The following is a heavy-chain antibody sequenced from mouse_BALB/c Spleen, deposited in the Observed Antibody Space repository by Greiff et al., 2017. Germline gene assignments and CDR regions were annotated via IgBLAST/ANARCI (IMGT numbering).Heavy chain of an antibody. D-gene: IGHD1-1*01. CDR1: GFTFSSYA. Sequence: EVKVVESGGGLVKPGGSLKLSCAASGFTFSSYAMSWVRQSPEKRLEWVAEISSGGSYTYYPDTVTGRFTISRDNAKNTLYLEMSSLRSEDTAMYYCASFYYGSSYNAMDYWGQGTSVTVSS. J-gene: IGHJ4*01. CDR2: ISSGGSYT. CDR3: ASFYYGSSYNAMDY. V-gene: IGHV5-9-4*01.